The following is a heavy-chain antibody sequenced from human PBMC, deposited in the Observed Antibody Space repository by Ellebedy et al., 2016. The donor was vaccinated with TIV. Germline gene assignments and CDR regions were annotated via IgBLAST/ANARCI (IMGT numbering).Heavy chain of an antibody. V-gene: IGHV3-23*01. CDR3: ATGAYDI. CDR2: LTTGGVT. CDR1: GFTFSTYA. J-gene: IGHJ3*02. Sequence: PGGSLRLSCVVSGFTFSTYAMRWFRQAPGKGLEWVSALTTGGVTFYADSVKGRFTISRDSSKNTLYLQMNSLTAEDTAVYYCATGAYDIWGQGTMVMVSS.